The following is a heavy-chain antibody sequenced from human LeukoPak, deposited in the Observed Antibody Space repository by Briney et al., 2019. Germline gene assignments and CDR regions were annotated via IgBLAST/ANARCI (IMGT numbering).Heavy chain of an antibody. V-gene: IGHV1-2*02. D-gene: IGHD5-12*01. J-gene: IGHJ4*02. CDR3: ARDRGGYEYDY. Sequence: ASVKVSCKASGYTFTGCYMHWVRQAPGQGREWMGWINPNSGGTNYAQKFQGRVTMTRDTSISTAYMELSRLRSDDTAVYYCARDRGGYEYDYWGQGTLVTVSS. CDR2: INPNSGGT. CDR1: GYTFTGCY.